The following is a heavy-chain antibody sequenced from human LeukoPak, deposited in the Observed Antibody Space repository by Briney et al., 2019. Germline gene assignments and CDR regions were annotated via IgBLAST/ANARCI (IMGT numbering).Heavy chain of an antibody. CDR1: GFTFSNYW. CDR3: AGPIEPTISSLEY. V-gene: IGHV3-74*01. J-gene: IGHJ4*02. CDR2: IKSDGSDP. D-gene: IGHD5-12*01. Sequence: PGGSLRLSCAASGFTFSNYWMHWVRQAPGKGLVWVSRIKSDGSDPSYADSVKGRFTISRDNAKNTLYLQMNSLGAEDTAVYYCAGPIEPTISSLEYWGQGSLVTVSS.